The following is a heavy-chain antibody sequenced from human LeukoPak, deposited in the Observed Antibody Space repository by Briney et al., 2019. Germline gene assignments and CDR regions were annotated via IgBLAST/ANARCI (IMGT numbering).Heavy chain of an antibody. J-gene: IGHJ6*03. Sequence: GGSLRLSCAASGFTFSSYGMSWVRQAPGKGVEWVSSISGGGGSTYYADSVKGRFTISRDNSKNTLYLQMNSLRAEDTAVYFCAKSFLGFYYDNSSSLTPYYYYMAVCGKGSTVTNSS. CDR3: AKSFLGFYYDNSSSLTPYYYYMAV. D-gene: IGHD3-22*01. CDR2: ISGGGGST. V-gene: IGHV3-23*01. CDR1: GFTFSSYG.